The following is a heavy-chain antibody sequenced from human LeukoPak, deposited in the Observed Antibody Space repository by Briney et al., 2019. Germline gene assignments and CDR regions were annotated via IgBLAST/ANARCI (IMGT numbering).Heavy chain of an antibody. D-gene: IGHD3-3*01. CDR2: MNPNSGNT. CDR3: ARVRYYDFWSGYSPDAFDI. Sequence: ASVKVSCKASGYTFTSYDINWVRQATGQGLGWMGWMNPNSGNTGYAQKFQGRVTMTRNTSISTAYMELSSLRSEDTAVYYCARVRYYDFWSGYSPDAFDIWGQGTMVTVSS. CDR1: GYTFTSYD. J-gene: IGHJ3*02. V-gene: IGHV1-8*01.